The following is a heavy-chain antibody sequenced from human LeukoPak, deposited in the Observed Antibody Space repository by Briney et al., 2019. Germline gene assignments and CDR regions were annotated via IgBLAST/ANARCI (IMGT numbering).Heavy chain of an antibody. CDR3: ARGATFRGTYYMDV. CDR1: GGPISTHY. CDR2: NDYSGST. V-gene: IGHV4-59*11. Sequence: KPSETLSLTCTVSGGPISTHYWSWSRQPPGKGLEWIGYNDYSGSTNYNPSLKSRVTISVDTSKNQFSLKLNSVTAADTAVYYCARGATFRGTYYMDVWGKGTTVTVSS. D-gene: IGHD3-10*01. J-gene: IGHJ6*03.